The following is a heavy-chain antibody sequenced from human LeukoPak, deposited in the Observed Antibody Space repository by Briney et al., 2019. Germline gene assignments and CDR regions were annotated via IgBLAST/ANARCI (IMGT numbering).Heavy chain of an antibody. Sequence: PGGSLRLSCAASGFSFTTYWMSWVRQAQGKGLEWVANINQDGTEKYYVDSVKGRFTISRDNGKNSLYLQMNSLRVEDTAVYYCAKDRISSGSYYDYWGQGTLVTVSS. D-gene: IGHD1-26*01. V-gene: IGHV3-7*01. CDR3: AKDRISSGSYYDY. CDR1: GFSFTTYW. J-gene: IGHJ4*02. CDR2: INQDGTEK.